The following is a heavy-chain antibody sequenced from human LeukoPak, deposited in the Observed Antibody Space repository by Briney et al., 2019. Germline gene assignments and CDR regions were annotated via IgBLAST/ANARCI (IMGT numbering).Heavy chain of an antibody. J-gene: IGHJ3*02. Sequence: SETLSLTCTVSGGSISSSSYYWGWIRQPPGKGLEWIGSIYYSGSTYYNPSPKSRVTISVDTPKNQFSLKLRSVTAADTAVYYCARVGGITMIVVLITDAFDIWGQGTMVTVSS. CDR2: IYYSGST. D-gene: IGHD3-22*01. CDR1: GGSISSSSYY. CDR3: ARVGGITMIVVLITDAFDI. V-gene: IGHV4-39*07.